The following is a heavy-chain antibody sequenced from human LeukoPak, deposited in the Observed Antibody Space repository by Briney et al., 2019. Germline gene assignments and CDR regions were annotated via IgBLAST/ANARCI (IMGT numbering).Heavy chain of an antibody. J-gene: IGHJ4*02. CDR2: IRYDGSNK. D-gene: IGHD3-22*01. Sequence: QAGGSLRLSCAASGFTFSSYGMHWVRQAPGKGLEWVAFIRYDGSNKYYADSVKGRFTISRDNSKNTLYLQMNSLRAEDTAVYYCAKDPDDSSGYYTGYWGQGTLVTVSS. CDR3: AKDPDDSSGYYTGY. CDR1: GFTFSSYG. V-gene: IGHV3-30*02.